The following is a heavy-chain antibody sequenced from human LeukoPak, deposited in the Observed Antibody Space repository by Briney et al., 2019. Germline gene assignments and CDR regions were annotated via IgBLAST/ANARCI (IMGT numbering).Heavy chain of an antibody. CDR2: ISRSGDTT. CDR1: GFSFSNYG. D-gene: IGHD6-6*01. J-gene: IGHJ3*02. CDR3: ARVSSSLYDAFDI. V-gene: IGHV3-23*01. Sequence: PGGSLRLSCAASGFSFSNYGMNWVRQAPGKGLEWVSGISRSGDTTYYAASVKGRFTISRDNAKNSLYLQMNSLRAEDTAVYYCARVSSSLYDAFDIWGQGTMVTVSS.